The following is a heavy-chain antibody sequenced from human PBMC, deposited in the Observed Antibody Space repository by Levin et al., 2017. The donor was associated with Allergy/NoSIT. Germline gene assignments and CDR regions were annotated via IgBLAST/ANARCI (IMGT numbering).Heavy chain of an antibody. Sequence: GESLKISCAASGFTFSSYSMNWVRQAPGEGLEWVSYISNSGSTTYYADSVKGRFTISRDNAKNSLYLQMNSLRAEDTAVYYCASPIGYCSGGSCYSIYDYYGMDVWGQGTTVTVSS. D-gene: IGHD2-15*01. V-gene: IGHV3-48*04. CDR3: ASPIGYCSGGSCYSIYDYYGMDV. J-gene: IGHJ6*02. CDR1: GFTFSSYS. CDR2: ISNSGSTT.